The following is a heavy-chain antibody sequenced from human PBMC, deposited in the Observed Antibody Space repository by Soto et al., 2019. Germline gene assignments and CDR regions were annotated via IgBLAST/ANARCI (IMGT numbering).Heavy chain of an antibody. V-gene: IGHV4-59*01. CDR3: ARDLYHNSAPTAFDI. CDR1: GGSISSYY. D-gene: IGHD3-22*01. J-gene: IGHJ3*02. Sequence: PSETLSLTCTVSGGSISSYYWSWIRQSLGKGLEWIGYIYYSGSTNYNPSLKSRVTISVDTSKNQFSLKLSSVTAADTAVYYCARDLYHNSAPTAFDIWGQGTMLTLSS. CDR2: IYYSGST.